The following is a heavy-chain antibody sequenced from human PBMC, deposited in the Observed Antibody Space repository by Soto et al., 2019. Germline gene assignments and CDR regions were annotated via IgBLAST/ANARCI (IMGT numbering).Heavy chain of an antibody. CDR2: IKYSGTT. D-gene: IGHD1-7*01. CDR1: GGSISSSRCH. CDR3: ARGYNWNYVWFDP. Sequence: PSETLSLTCTVSGGSISSSRCHWGWIRQPPGKGLEWIASIKYSGTTFYNPSLKSRVTLSVDTSKNQFALKLSSVTAAETAVYYCARGYNWNYVWFDPWGQGTLVTAPQ. V-gene: IGHV4-39*01. J-gene: IGHJ5*02.